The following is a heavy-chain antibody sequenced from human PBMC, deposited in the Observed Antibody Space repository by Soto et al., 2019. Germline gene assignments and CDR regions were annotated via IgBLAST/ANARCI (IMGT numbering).Heavy chain of an antibody. J-gene: IGHJ4*02. Sequence: SETLSLTCTVSGGSISKSNYFWGWIRQAPGKGLEWIASILYSGTTSYNSSLKSRVAISVDTSKNQFSLKLNSVTAADTAVYYCARLGWGNGDSDYWGQGTLVTVSS. V-gene: IGHV4-39*01. CDR2: ILYSGTT. D-gene: IGHD2-21*01. CDR3: ARLGWGNGDSDY. CDR1: GGSISKSNYF.